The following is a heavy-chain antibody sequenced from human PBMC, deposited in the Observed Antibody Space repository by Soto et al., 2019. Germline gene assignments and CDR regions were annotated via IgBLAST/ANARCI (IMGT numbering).Heavy chain of an antibody. CDR2: ISSSGSTI. Sequence: QVQLVESGGGLVKPGGSLRLSCAASGFTFSDYYMSWIRQAPGKGLEWVSYISSSGSTIYYADSVKGRFTISRDNAKNSLYLQMNSLRAEDTAVYYCARDCSSTSCPYCSGGSCYFSAFDIWGQGTMVTVSS. CDR3: ARDCSSTSCPYCSGGSCYFSAFDI. CDR1: GFTFSDYY. D-gene: IGHD2-15*01. J-gene: IGHJ3*02. V-gene: IGHV3-11*01.